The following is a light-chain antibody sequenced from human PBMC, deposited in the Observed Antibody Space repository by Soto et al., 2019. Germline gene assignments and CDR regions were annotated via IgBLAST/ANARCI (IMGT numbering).Light chain of an antibody. CDR2: GAS. J-gene: IGKJ1*01. CDR3: QQYGTFPRT. V-gene: IGKV3-20*01. CDR1: QSVSSSY. Sequence: EIILTQSPATLSLSPGEGATLSCMASQSVSSSYLAWYQQKPGQAPRLLIYGASSRATGVPDRFSGSGSETDFTLTISRLEPEDFAVYYCQQYGTFPRTFGQGTKVDIK.